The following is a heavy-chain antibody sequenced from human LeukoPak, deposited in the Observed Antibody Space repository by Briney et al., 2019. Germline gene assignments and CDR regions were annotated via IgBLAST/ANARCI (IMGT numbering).Heavy chain of an antibody. CDR2: IRYDGSNK. CDR3: AKNSGYRGLELRVAFDI. V-gene: IGHV3-30*02. D-gene: IGHD1-7*01. CDR1: GFTFSSYG. J-gene: IGHJ3*02. Sequence: PGGSLRLSCAASGFTFSSYGMHWVRQAPGKGLEWVAFIRYDGSNKYYADSVKVRFTISRDNSKNTLYLQVNSLRAEDTAVYYCAKNSGYRGLELRVAFDIWGQGTMVTVSS.